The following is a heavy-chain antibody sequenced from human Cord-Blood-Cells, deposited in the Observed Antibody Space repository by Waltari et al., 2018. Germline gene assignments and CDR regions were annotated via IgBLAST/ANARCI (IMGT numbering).Heavy chain of an antibody. CDR1: GFTFSSYA. CDR2: ISGMGGST. J-gene: IGHJ4*02. CDR3: AKGTGVDFWSGPYFDY. Sequence: EVQLLESGGGLVQPGGSLRLSCAASGFTFSSYAMSWVRQAPGKGVEWVSAISGMGGSTYYADSVKGRFTISRDNSKNTLYLQMNSLRAEDTAVYYCAKGTGVDFWSGPYFDYWGQGTLVTVSS. V-gene: IGHV3-23*01. D-gene: IGHD3-3*01.